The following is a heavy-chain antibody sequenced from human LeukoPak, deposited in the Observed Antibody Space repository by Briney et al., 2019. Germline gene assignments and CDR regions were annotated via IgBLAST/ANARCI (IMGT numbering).Heavy chain of an antibody. CDR1: GFTLSDYY. CDR3: AREGGNWGEGYFDY. V-gene: IGHV3-11*01. Sequence: GGSLRLSCAASGFTLSDYYMSWIRQVPGKGLEWVSYNSSSGSTIYYADSVKGRFTISRDNAKNSLYLQMNSLRAEDTAVYYCAREGGNWGEGYFDYWGQGTLVTVSS. J-gene: IGHJ4*02. CDR2: NSSSGSTI. D-gene: IGHD7-27*01.